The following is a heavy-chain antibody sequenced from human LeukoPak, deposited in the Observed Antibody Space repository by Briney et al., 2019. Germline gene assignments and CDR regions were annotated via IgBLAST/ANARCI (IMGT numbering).Heavy chain of an antibody. CDR3: ARDLKKGISSSWVVEVRYGMDV. V-gene: IGHV1-69*13. CDR2: IIPIFGTA. J-gene: IGHJ6*02. D-gene: IGHD6-13*01. Sequence: RASVKVSCKASGGTFSSYAISWVRQAPGQWLEWMGGIIPIFGTANYAQKFQGRVTITADESTSTAYMELSSLRSEDTAVYYCARDLKKGISSSWVVEVRYGMDVWGQGTAVTVSS. CDR1: GGTFSSYA.